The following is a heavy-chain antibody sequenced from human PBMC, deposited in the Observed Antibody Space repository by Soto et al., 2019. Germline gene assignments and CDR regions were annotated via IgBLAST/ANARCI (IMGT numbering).Heavy chain of an antibody. CDR2: IYYSGST. CDR1: GGSISSYY. CDR3: ARVRVKYGSVNGVAFDI. J-gene: IGHJ3*02. D-gene: IGHD7-27*01. V-gene: IGHV4-59*01. Sequence: SETLSLTCTVSGGSISSYYWSWIRQPPGKGLEWIGYIYYSGSTNYNPSLKSRVTISVDTSKNQFSLKLSSVTAADTAVYYCARVRVKYGSVNGVAFDIWGQGTMVTVSS.